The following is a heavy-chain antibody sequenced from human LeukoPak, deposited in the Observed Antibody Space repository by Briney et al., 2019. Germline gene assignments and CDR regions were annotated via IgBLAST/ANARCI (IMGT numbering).Heavy chain of an antibody. CDR1: GYTLTELS. J-gene: IGHJ4*02. Sequence: GASVKVSCKVSGYTLTELSMHWVRQAPGKGLEWMGGFDPEDGETIYAQKFQGRVTMTEDTSTDTAYMELSSLRSEDTAVYYCARDSAPYYYDSRALGYWGQGTLVTVSS. D-gene: IGHD3-22*01. CDR3: ARDSAPYYYDSRALGY. CDR2: FDPEDGET. V-gene: IGHV1-24*01.